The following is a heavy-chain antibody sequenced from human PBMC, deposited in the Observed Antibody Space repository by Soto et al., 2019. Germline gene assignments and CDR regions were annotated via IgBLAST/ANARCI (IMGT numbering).Heavy chain of an antibody. CDR2: ISESGGST. Sequence: SLSCAASGFSFSDYAMSWVRQAPGKGLEWGSGISESGGSTHYADSVRGRFTVSRDNSKNSLSLRMNSLRDEDTAVYFCAKRSPYSSGWYSPIFDYWGQGALVTVSS. J-gene: IGHJ4*02. D-gene: IGHD6-13*01. CDR1: GFSFSDYA. V-gene: IGHV3-23*01. CDR3: AKRSPYSSGWYSPIFDY.